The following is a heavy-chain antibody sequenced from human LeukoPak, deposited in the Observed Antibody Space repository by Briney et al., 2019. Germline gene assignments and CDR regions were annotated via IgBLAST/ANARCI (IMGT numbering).Heavy chain of an antibody. V-gene: IGHV1-46*01. CDR2: INPSGGST. CDR3: ARGYYDFWTRYNWFDP. CDR1: GYTFTSYY. D-gene: IGHD3-3*01. Sequence: GASVKVSCKASGYTFTSYYMHWVRQAPGQGLEWMGIINPSGGSTSYAQKFQGRVTMTRDTSTSTVYMELSSLRSEDTAVYYCARGYYDFWTRYNWFDPWGQGTLVTVSS. J-gene: IGHJ5*02.